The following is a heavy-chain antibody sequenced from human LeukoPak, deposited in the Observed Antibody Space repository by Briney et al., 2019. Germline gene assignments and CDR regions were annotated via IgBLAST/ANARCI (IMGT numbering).Heavy chain of an antibody. CDR3: ARDQHSSGWYGDYYYYMDV. CDR1: GYTFTGYY. Sequence: EASVKVSCKASGYTFTGYYMHWMRQAPGQGLEWMGWINPNSGGTNYAQKFQGRVTMTRDTSISTAYMELSRLRSDDTAVYYCARDQHSSGWYGDYYYYMDVWGKGTTVTVSS. J-gene: IGHJ6*03. V-gene: IGHV1-2*02. D-gene: IGHD6-19*01. CDR2: INPNSGGT.